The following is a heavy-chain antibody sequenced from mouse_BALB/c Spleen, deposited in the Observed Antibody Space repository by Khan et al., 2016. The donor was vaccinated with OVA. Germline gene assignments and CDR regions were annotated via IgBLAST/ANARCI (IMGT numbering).Heavy chain of an antibody. CDR3: ARSQLLYYAMDY. J-gene: IGHJ4*01. CDR2: INTYTGEP. Sequence: LLESGPELKKPGETVKISCKASGYSFTNYGFNWVKQAPGKGLKWMGWINTYTGEPTYADDFKGRVAFSLETSASTAHLQINNLKNEDTATYLCARSQLLYYAMDYWGQGTSVTVSS. V-gene: IGHV9-3-1*01. CDR1: GYSFTNYG. D-gene: IGHD4-1*02.